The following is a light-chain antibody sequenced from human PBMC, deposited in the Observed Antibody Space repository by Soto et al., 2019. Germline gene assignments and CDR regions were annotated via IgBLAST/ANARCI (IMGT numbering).Light chain of an antibody. CDR1: SSVVGYYNY. CDR3: SSYKSSSTYV. V-gene: IGLV2-14*01. Sequence: QSVLTQPASVSGSPGQSIAISCTGTSSVVGYYNYVSWYQQHPGKAPKVMIYDVNNRPSGVSDRFSGSKSGNTASLTISGLQAEDEADSYCSSYKSSSTYVFGTVTKVTVL. CDR2: DVN. J-gene: IGLJ1*01.